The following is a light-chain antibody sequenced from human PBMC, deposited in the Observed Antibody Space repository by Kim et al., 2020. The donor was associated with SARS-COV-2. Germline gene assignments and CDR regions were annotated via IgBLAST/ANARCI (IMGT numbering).Light chain of an antibody. V-gene: IGKV4-1*01. J-gene: IGKJ1*01. CDR1: QSVLYSSNNKNY. CDR3: QQYYSTPWT. Sequence: DIVMTQSPDSLAVSLGERATINCKSSQSVLYSSNNKNYLAWYQQKPGQPPKLLIYWASTPESGVPDRFSGSGSGTDFTLTISSLQAEDVAVYYCQQYYSTPWTFGQGTKVDIK. CDR2: WAS.